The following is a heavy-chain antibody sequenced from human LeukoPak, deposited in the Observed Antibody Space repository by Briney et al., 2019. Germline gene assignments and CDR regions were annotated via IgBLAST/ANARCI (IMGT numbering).Heavy chain of an antibody. CDR2: ISYDGSNK. D-gene: IGHD3-10*01. CDR3: GRGSVGFGELNY. Sequence: PGGSLRLSCAASGFTFSSYGMHWVRQAPGKGLEWVAVISYDGSNKYYADSVKGRFTISRDNSKNTLYLQMNSLRIEDTAVYYCGRGSVGFGELNYWGQGTLVTVSS. J-gene: IGHJ4*02. V-gene: IGHV3-30*03. CDR1: GFTFSSYG.